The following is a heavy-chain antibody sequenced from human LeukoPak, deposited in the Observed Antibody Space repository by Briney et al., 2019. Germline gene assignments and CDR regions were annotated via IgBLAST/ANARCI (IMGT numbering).Heavy chain of an antibody. CDR1: GGSIRNYY. D-gene: IGHD5-18*01. CDR2: IYYTGST. J-gene: IGHJ4*02. Sequence: PSETLSLTCTVSGGSIRNYYWNWIRQSPGKGLEWIGYIYYTGSTNYNPSLKSRVTISVDTSKNQFSLKLSSVTAADTAVYYCARVRPGYSYGYYYFDYWGQGTLVTVSS. CDR3: ARVRPGYSYGYYYFDY. V-gene: IGHV4-59*12.